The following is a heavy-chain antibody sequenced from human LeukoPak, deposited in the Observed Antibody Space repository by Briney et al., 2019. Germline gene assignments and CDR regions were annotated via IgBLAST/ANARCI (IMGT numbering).Heavy chain of an antibody. CDR1: GVTFTNSD. Sequence: GGSLRLSCAVSGVTFTNSDMSWVRQAPGKGLEWVSAISGSGGSTYYADSVKGRFTISRDNSKNTLYLQMNSLRAEDTAVYYCAKARYNWNHYYYGMDVWGQGTTVTVSS. J-gene: IGHJ6*02. V-gene: IGHV3-23*01. CDR3: AKARYNWNHYYYGMDV. D-gene: IGHD1-20*01. CDR2: ISGSGGST.